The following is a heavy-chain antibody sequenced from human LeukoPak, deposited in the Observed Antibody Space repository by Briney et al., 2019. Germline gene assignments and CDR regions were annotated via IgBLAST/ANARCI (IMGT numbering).Heavy chain of an antibody. J-gene: IGHJ5*02. Sequence: SQTLSLTCTVSGGSISSGSYYWSWIRQPAGKGLEWIRRIYTSGSTNYSPSLKSRVTISVDTSKNQFSLKLSSVTAADTAVYYCARGPYIVVVPAANSWFDPWGQGTLVTVSS. CDR2: IYTSGST. V-gene: IGHV4-61*02. D-gene: IGHD2-2*01. CDR1: GGSISSGSYY. CDR3: ARGPYIVVVPAANSWFDP.